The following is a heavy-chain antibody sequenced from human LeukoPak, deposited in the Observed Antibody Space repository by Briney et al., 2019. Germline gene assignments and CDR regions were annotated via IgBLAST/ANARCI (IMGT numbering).Heavy chain of an antibody. CDR1: GFTFSSYG. CDR3: AKDTVAAAGY. V-gene: IGHV3-NL1*01. Sequence: GGSLRLSCAASGFTFSSYGMNWVRQAPGKGLEWVSVISANGVATYYADSVTGRFTISRDNSKNTLYLQMNSLRAEDTAVYYCAKDTVAAAGYWGQGTLVTVSS. D-gene: IGHD6-13*01. CDR2: ISANGVAT. J-gene: IGHJ4*02.